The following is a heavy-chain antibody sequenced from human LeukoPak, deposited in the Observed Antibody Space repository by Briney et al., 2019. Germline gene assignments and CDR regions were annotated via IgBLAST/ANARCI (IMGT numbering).Heavy chain of an antibody. J-gene: IGHJ4*02. D-gene: IGHD3-10*01. CDR3: AKVLGPYDSAFY. CDR1: GFTVSSNY. CDR2: IYSAGST. Sequence: GGSLRLSCAASGFTVSSNYMSWVRQAPGKGLEWVSVIYSAGSTYYADSVKGRFTISRDNSKNTLYLQMNSLRADDTAMYYCAKVLGPYDSAFYWGQGTLVTVSS. V-gene: IGHV3-53*01.